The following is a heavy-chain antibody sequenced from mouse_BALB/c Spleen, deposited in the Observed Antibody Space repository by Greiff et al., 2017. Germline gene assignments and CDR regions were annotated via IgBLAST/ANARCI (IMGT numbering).Heavy chain of an antibody. CDR3: TSPIYYDYEPFAY. J-gene: IGHJ3*01. CDR2: INPSNGGT. D-gene: IGHD2-4*01. V-gene: IGHV1S81*02. CDR1: GYTFTSYY. Sequence: SGAELVKPGASVKLSCKASGYTFTSYYMYWVKQRPGQGLEWIGEINPSNGGTNFNEKFKSKATLTVDKSSSTAYMQLSSLTSEDSAVYYCTSPIYYDYEPFAYWGQGTLVTVSA.